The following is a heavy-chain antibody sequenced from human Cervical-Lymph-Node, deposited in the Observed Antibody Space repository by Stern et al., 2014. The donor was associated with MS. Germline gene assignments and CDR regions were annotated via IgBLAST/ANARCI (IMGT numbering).Heavy chain of an antibody. V-gene: IGHV1-3*01. Sequence: QVQLGQSGAEVKKPGASVKVSCKASGYTFTNYAIHWVRQAPGQRLEWMGWINAGNGNTKYSQKFRARVTLTRDTSASTAYMELSSLRSEDTAVYYCARVSGPFDYWGQGTLVTVSS. CDR1: GYTFTNYA. D-gene: IGHD5-12*01. CDR2: INAGNGNT. CDR3: ARVSGPFDY. J-gene: IGHJ4*02.